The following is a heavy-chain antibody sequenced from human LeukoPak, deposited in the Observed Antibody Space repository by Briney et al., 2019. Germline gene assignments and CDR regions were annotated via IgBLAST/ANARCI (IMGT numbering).Heavy chain of an antibody. J-gene: IGHJ4*02. Sequence: GGSLRLSCAASGFTFSSYWMTWVRQAPGKGLEWVANINQDGGEKYYVDSVKGRLTISRDNAKNSLYLQMNSLRAEDTAVYYCTRAGLLWFGESKSDYWGQGTLVTVSS. V-gene: IGHV3-7*01. D-gene: IGHD3-10*01. CDR2: INQDGGEK. CDR3: TRAGLLWFGESKSDY. CDR1: GFTFSSYW.